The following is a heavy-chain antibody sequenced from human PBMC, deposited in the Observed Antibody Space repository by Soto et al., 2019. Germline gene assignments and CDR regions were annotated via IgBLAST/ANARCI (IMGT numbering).Heavy chain of an antibody. Sequence: QVQLVQSGTEVKKPGASVKVSCKASGYTFTSYAISWVRQAPGQGLEWMGWFNPYNGNTNYAQKLQGRVTMTTDTTTSTAYMELRSLRSDDTAVYYCARDTAMALPDAWGQGTLVTVSS. V-gene: IGHV1-18*01. CDR3: ARDTAMALPDA. J-gene: IGHJ4*02. D-gene: IGHD5-18*01. CDR1: GYTFTSYA. CDR2: FNPYNGNT.